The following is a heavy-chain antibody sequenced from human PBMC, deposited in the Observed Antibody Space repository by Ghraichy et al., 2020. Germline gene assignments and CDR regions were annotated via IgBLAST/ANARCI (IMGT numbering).Heavy chain of an antibody. D-gene: IGHD2-8*01. CDR1: GGSISSSSYY. J-gene: IGHJ4*02. CDR3: ARHRAKVEMVYAIQRGPPIYYFDY. V-gene: IGHV4-39*01. Sequence: SETLSLTCTVSGGSISSSSYYWGWIRQPPGKGLEWIGSIYYSGSTYYNPSLKSRVTISVDTSKNQFSLKLSSVTAADTAVYYCARHRAKVEMVYAIQRGPPIYYFDYWGQGTLVTVSS. CDR2: IYYSGST.